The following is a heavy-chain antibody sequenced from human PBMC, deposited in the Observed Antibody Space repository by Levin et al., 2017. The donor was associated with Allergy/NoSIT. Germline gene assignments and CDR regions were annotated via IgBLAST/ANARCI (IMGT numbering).Heavy chain of an antibody. J-gene: IGHJ4*02. Sequence: GGSLRLSCAASGFTFSDYNMNWVRQAPGQGLEWVASAGTTTNYIFYAGSVQGRFAMSRDNARSSLYLQMNSLRAEDSAVYYCARGQMSSDSDFWGAYYSDYWGQGTLVTVSS. D-gene: IGHD3-3*01. CDR3: ARGQMSSDSDFWGAYYSDY. CDR2: AGTTTNYI. CDR1: GFTFSDYN. V-gene: IGHV3-21*01.